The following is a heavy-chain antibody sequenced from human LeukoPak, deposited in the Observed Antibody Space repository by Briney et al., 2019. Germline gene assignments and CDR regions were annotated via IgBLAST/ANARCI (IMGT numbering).Heavy chain of an antibody. CDR1: GGTFSSYA. CDR2: IIPIFGTA. CDR3: ARGYGIVVVPAAIAWFDP. J-gene: IGHJ5*02. D-gene: IGHD2-2*01. Sequence: SVKVSCKACGGTFSSYAISWVRQAPGQGLEWVGGIIPIFGTANYAQKFQGRVTITADESTSTAYMELSSLRSEDTAVYYCARGYGIVVVPAAIAWFDPWGQGTLVTVSS. V-gene: IGHV1-69*01.